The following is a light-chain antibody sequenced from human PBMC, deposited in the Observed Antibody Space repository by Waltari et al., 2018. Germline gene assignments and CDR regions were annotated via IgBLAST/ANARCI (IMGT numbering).Light chain of an antibody. CDR2: SAF. CDR3: QQSYSLPLT. CDR1: RTISND. J-gene: IGKJ4*01. Sequence: DIQMTQSPSSLSASLEDRVTITCRASRTISNDLNWYQQKPGKAPKLRSYSAFRLQSGVPSRFSGGGSGTDFTLTISSLQAEDFATYYCQQSYSLPLTFGGGTKVEMK. V-gene: IGKV1-39*01.